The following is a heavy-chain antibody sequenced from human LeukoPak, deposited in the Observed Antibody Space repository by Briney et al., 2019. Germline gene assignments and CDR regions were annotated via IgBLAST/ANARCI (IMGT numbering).Heavy chain of an antibody. D-gene: IGHD3-9*01. V-gene: IGHV1-58*01. Sequence: SVKVSCKASGFTFTSSAVQWVRQARGQRLEWIGWIVVGSGNTNYAQKFQERVTITRDMSTSTAYMELSSLRSEDTAVYYCAAAAEYYDTLTGSEDSWFDPWGQGTLVTVSS. CDR2: IVVGSGNT. CDR1: GFTFTSSA. CDR3: AAAAEYYDTLTGSEDSWFDP. J-gene: IGHJ5*02.